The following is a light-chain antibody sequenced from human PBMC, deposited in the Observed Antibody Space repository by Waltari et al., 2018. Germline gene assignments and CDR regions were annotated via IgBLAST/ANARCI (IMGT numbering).Light chain of an antibody. CDR3: QQYKNWPLT. V-gene: IGKV3-15*01. J-gene: IGKJ4*02. CDR2: GAS. CDR1: QSVRSD. Sequence: EIVVTQSPATLSVSLGERATLSCRASQSVRSDFAWYRQKPGQAPRLLIYGASTRATGCSARFSGSGSGTEFTLTITSLQSEDSAVYFCQQYKNWPLTFGGGTKVEIK.